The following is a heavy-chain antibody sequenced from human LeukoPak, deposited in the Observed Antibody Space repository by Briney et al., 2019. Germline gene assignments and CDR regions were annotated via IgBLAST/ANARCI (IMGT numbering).Heavy chain of an antibody. J-gene: IGHJ4*02. CDR3: ARLGVVVPAAVEIAAAENYFDY. Sequence: SETLSLTCTVSGGSISNYYWSWIRQPPGKGLEWIGYIYYSGSTYYNPSLKSRVTISVDTSKDQFSLKLSSVTAADTAVYYCARLGVVVPAAVEIAAAENYFDYWGQGTLVTVSS. CDR1: GGSISNYY. CDR2: IYYSGST. V-gene: IGHV4-59*08. D-gene: IGHD2-2*01.